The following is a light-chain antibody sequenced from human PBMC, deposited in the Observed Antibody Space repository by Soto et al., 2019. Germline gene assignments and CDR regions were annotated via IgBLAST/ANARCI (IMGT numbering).Light chain of an antibody. CDR2: GAS. CDR1: QSVSSN. Sequence: EIVITQSPATLSVSPGERASLSCSASQSVSSNLAWYQQKPGQAPRLLIHGASTRATGIPARFSGSGSGTDFTLTIGSLQPEDFATYYCQQTYSTPSITFGQGTRLEIK. J-gene: IGKJ5*01. CDR3: QQTYSTPSIT. V-gene: IGKV3-15*01.